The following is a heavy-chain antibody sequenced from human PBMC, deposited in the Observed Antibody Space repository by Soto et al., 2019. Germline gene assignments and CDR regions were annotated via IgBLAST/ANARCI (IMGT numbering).Heavy chain of an antibody. CDR1: GFTFSSYS. Sequence: EVQLVESGGGLVQPGGSLRLSCAASGFTFSSYSMNWVRQAPGKGLEWVSYISSSSSTIYYADSVKGRFTISRDNAKNSLYLQMNRLRAEDTAVYYCARDPLTIFGVVITYYFDYWGQGTLVTVSS. CDR3: ARDPLTIFGVVITYYFDY. J-gene: IGHJ4*02. D-gene: IGHD3-3*01. V-gene: IGHV3-48*01. CDR2: ISSSSSTI.